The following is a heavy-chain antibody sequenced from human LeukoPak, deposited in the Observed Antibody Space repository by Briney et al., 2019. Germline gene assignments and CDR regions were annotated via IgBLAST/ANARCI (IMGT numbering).Heavy chain of an antibody. CDR1: GYTFTGYY. CDR2: INPNSGGT. D-gene: IGHD6-19*01. J-gene: IGHJ4*02. V-gene: IGHV1-2*06. CDR3: AREGIAVAGHFDY. Sequence: ASVKVSCKASGYTFTGYYMHWVRQAPGQGLEWMGRINPNSGGTNYAQKFQGRVTTTRDTSISTAYMELSRLRSDDTAVYYCAREGIAVAGHFDYWGQGTLVTVSS.